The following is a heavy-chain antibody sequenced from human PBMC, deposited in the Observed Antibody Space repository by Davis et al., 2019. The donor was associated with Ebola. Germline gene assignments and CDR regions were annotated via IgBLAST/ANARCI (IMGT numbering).Heavy chain of an antibody. CDR2: ISGTGGGT. V-gene: IGHV3-23*01. J-gene: IGHJ6*04. Sequence: GESLKISCAATKFTFSRYAMSWVRQAPGKGPEWVSAISGTGGGTYYTDSVKGRFTISRDNSKSTLYLQMNSLRAEDTAVYYCARAHEDGDYLRVYWYYYGMDVWGKGTTVTVSS. CDR3: ARAHEDGDYLRVYWYYYGMDV. D-gene: IGHD4-17*01. CDR1: KFTFSRYA.